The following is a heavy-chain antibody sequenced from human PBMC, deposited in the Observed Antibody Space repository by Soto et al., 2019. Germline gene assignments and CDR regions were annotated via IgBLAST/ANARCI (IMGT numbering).Heavy chain of an antibody. J-gene: IGHJ4*02. V-gene: IGHV4-4*07. CDR1: GGSINTFY. CDR2: IFSSGST. D-gene: IGHD5-12*01. CDR3: AREGSYSAYNFAHGIQLWSFDF. Sequence: SETLSLTCTVSGGSINTFYWSWVRQPAGKGLEWIGRIFSSGSTSFNPSLESRVAMSVDTSKNNISLNLSSVTAADMAVYYCAREGSYSAYNFAHGIQLWSFDFWGQGALVTVSS.